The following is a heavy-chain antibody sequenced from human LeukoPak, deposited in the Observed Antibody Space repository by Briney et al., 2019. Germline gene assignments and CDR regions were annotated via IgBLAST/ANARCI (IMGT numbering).Heavy chain of an antibody. V-gene: IGHV4-59*01. CDR1: GGSISSYY. D-gene: IGHD2-8*01. CDR2: IYYSGST. CDR3: ARVADCTNGVCFHFDY. Sequence: SETLSLTCTVSGGSISSYYWSWIRQPPGKGLEWIGYIYYSGSTNYNPSLKSRVTISVDTSKNQFSLKLSSVTAADTAVYYCARVADCTNGVCFHFDYWGQGTLVTVSS. J-gene: IGHJ4*02.